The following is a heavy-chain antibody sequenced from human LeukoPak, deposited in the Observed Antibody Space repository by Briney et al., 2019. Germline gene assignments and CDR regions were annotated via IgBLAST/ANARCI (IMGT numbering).Heavy chain of an antibody. CDR2: IIPIFGTA. Sequence: SVKVSCKASGGTFSSYTISWVRQAPGQGLEWMGRIIPIFGTANYAQKFQGRVTITTDESTSTAYMELSSLRSEDTAVYYCASTLYYYDSSGYSLWGQGTLVTVSS. D-gene: IGHD3-22*01. V-gene: IGHV1-69*05. J-gene: IGHJ4*02. CDR3: ASTLYYYDSSGYSL. CDR1: GGTFSSYT.